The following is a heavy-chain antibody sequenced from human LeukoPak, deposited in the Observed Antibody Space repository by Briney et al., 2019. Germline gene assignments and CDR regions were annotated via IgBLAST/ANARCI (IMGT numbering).Heavy chain of an antibody. V-gene: IGHV4-61*02. CDR3: ARDEARFDY. CDR2: IYTSGTT. J-gene: IGHJ4*02. CDR1: GGSISSSSYY. Sequence: SETLSLTCTVSGGSISSSSYYWSWIRQPAGKGLEWIGRIYTSGTTNYNPSLKSRVTMSVDTSKNQFSLKLSSVTAADTAVYYCARDEARFDYWGQGTLVTVSS.